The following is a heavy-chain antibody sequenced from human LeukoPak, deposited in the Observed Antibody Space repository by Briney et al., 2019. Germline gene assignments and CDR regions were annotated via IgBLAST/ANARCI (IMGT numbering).Heavy chain of an antibody. CDR1: GFTFSSYS. CDR2: ISSSSSYI. V-gene: IGHV3-21*01. Sequence: GRSLRLSCAASGFTFSSYSMNWVRQAPGKGLEWVSSISSSSSYIYYADSVKGRFTISRDNAKNSLYLQMNSLRAEDTAVYYCARDGGVRFLEWLDNWFDPWGQGTLVNVSS. D-gene: IGHD3-3*01. CDR3: ARDGGVRFLEWLDNWFDP. J-gene: IGHJ5*02.